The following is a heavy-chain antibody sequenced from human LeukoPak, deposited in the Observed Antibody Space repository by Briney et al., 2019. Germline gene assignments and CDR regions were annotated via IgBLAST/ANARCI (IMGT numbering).Heavy chain of an antibody. CDR2: IYYSGST. Sequence: SETLSLTCTVSGGSISSHYWSWIRQPPGKGLEWIGYIYYSGSTNYNPSLKSRVTISVDTSKNPFSLKMSSVTAADTAVYYCARERGGDSSGYIDYWGQGTLVTVSS. J-gene: IGHJ4*02. D-gene: IGHD3-22*01. CDR1: GGSISSHY. CDR3: ARERGGDSSGYIDY. V-gene: IGHV4-59*11.